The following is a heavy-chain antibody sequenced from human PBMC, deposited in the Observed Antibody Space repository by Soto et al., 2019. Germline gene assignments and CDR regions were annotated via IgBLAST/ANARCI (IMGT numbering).Heavy chain of an antibody. J-gene: IGHJ3*02. D-gene: IGHD2-21*02. V-gene: IGHV4-59*08. CDR3: ARLRVGGNSIDAFDI. Sequence: SETLSLTCAVYGGSFSSYYWSWIRQPPGKGLEWIGYIYYSGSTNYNPSLKSRVTISVDTSKNQFSLKLSSVTAADTAVYYCARLRVGGNSIDAFDIWGQGTMVTVSS. CDR1: GGSFSSYY. CDR2: IYYSGST.